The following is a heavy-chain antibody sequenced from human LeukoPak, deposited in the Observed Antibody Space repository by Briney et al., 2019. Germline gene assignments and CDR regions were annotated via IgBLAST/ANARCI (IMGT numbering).Heavy chain of an antibody. CDR3: ARVASSWYSGYYYYMDV. V-gene: IGHV1-18*01. D-gene: IGHD6-13*01. J-gene: IGHJ6*03. Sequence: ASVKVPCKASGYTFTSYGISWVRQAPGRGLEWMGWISAYNGNTNYAQKLQGRVTMTTDTSTSTAYMELRSLRSDDTAVYYCARVASSWYSGYYYYMDVWGKGTTVTVSS. CDR1: GYTFTSYG. CDR2: ISAYNGNT.